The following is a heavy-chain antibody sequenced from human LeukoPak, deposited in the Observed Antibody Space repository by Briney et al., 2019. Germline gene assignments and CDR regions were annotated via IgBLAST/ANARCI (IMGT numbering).Heavy chain of an antibody. J-gene: IGHJ4*02. CDR3: ARVQAVAGTPLGDRPMYYFDY. CDR1: GYTFTSYD. V-gene: IGHV1-2*04. D-gene: IGHD6-19*01. Sequence: GASVKVSCKASGYTFTSYDINWVRQATGQGLEWMGWINPNSGGTHYVQRFQGWVTMTRDTSISTAYMELSRLTSDDTAVYYCARVQAVAGTPLGDRPMYYFDYWGQGTLVTVSS. CDR2: INPNSGGT.